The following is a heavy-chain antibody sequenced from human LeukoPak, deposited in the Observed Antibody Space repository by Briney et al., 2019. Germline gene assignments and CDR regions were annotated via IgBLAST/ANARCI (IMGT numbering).Heavy chain of an antibody. CDR2: VADDEKTI. D-gene: IGHD1-7*01. CDR1: GFTLTGHS. V-gene: IGHV3-30*04. CDR3: ARSFFQWNYGSCLDS. J-gene: IGHJ4*02. Sequence: GSLRLSCAASGFTLTGHSMHWVRQAPGKGLEWVAVVADDEKTIFYADSLKGRFTVSRDNSKSTVYLQMNSLRPEDTAVYSCARSFFQWNYGSCLDSWGQGTLVTVSS.